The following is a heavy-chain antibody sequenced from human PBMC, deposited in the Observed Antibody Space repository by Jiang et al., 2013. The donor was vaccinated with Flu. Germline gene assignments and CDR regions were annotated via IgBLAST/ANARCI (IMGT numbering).Heavy chain of an antibody. CDR3: ARFRGAVMITFGEPSDNWFDP. Sequence: EVKKPGSSVKVSCKASGGTFSSYAISWVRQAPGQGLEWMGGIIPIFGTANYAQKFQGRVTITADESTSTAYMELSSLRSEDTAVYYCARFRGAVMITFGEPSDNWFDPWGQGTLVTVSS. D-gene: IGHD3-16*01. CDR2: IIPIFGTA. J-gene: IGHJ5*02. V-gene: IGHV1-69*01. CDR1: GGTFSSYA.